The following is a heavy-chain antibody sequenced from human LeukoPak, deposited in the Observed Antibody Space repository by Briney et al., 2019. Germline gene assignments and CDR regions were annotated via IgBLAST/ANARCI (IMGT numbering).Heavy chain of an antibody. CDR3: ARGGVVVVTPFDL. D-gene: IGHD3-22*01. CDR2: IWYDGSNK. V-gene: IGHV3-33*01. J-gene: IGHJ2*01. CDR1: GFTFSSYG. Sequence: GRSLRLSCAASGFTFSSYGMHWVRQAPGKGLEWVAVIWYDGSNKYYADSVKGRFTISRDNSKNTLYLQMNSLRAEDTAVYYCARGGVVVVTPFDLWGRGTLVTVPS.